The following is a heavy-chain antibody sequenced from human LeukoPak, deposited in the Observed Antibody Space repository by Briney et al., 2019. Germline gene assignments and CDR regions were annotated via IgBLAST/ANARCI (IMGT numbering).Heavy chain of an antibody. D-gene: IGHD3-10*01. CDR2: ITSSSDSL. CDR3: ARVHLWFGGLAYGMDV. J-gene: IGHJ6*02. CDR1: AITFSSYS. V-gene: IGHV3-21*01. Sequence: GGSLRLSCAASAITFSSYSMIWVREAPGKGLEGVSSITSSSDSLYYADSVKGRFTISRDNAKNSLFLQMNSLRVEDTAVYYCARVHLWFGGLAYGMDVWGQGTTVTVSS.